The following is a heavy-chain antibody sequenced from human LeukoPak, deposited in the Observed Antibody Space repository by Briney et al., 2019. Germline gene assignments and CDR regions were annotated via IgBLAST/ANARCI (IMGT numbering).Heavy chain of an antibody. Sequence: GGSLRLSCAASGFTFSSYEMNWVRQAPGKGLEGVSYISSSGSTIYYADSVEGRFTISRDNAKNSLYLQMNSLRAEDTAVYYCARDPEGYRYWGQGTLVTVSS. CDR1: GFTFSSYE. J-gene: IGHJ4*02. V-gene: IGHV3-48*03. CDR2: ISSSGSTI. CDR3: ARDPEGYRY. D-gene: IGHD5-18*01.